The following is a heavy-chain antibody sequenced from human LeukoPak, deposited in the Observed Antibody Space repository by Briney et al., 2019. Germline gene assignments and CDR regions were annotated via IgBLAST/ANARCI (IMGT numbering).Heavy chain of an antibody. CDR1: GFTFSTYA. D-gene: IGHD2-2*01. V-gene: IGHV3-23*01. CDR3: AKDQYCTSTSCYVGY. J-gene: IGHJ4*02. CDR2: INVSGGST. Sequence: GGSLRLSCAASGFTFSTYAMSWVRQAPGKGLEWVSGINVSGGSTFYADSVRGRFTISRDNSKNTLYLQMNSLRAEDTAVYYCAKDQYCTSTSCYVGYWGQGTLVTVSS.